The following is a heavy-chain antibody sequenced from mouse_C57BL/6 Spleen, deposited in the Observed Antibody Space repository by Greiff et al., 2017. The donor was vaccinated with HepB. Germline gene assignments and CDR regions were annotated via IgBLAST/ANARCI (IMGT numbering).Heavy chain of an antibody. V-gene: IGHV1-53*01. Sequence: QVQLQQPGTELVKPGASVKLSCKASGYTFTSYWMHWVKQRPGQGLEWIGNINPSNGGTNYNEKFKSKATLTVDKSSSTAYMQLSSLTSVDSAVYYCAREGYYYGSSAWFAYWGQGTLVTVSA. D-gene: IGHD1-1*01. CDR3: AREGYYYGSSAWFAY. J-gene: IGHJ3*01. CDR1: GYTFTSYW. CDR2: INPSNGGT.